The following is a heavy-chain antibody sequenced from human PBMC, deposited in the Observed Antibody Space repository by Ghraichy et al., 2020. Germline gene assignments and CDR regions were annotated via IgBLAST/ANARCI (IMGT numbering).Heavy chain of an antibody. D-gene: IGHD3-9*01. J-gene: IGHJ3*02. CDR2: IYYSGST. Sequence: SETLSLTCTVSGGSISSSSYYWGWIRQPPGKGLEWIGSIYYSGSTYYNPSLKSRVTISVDTSKNQFSLKLSSVTAADTAVYYCARPGILTYAFDIWGQGTMVTVSS. CDR1: GGSISSSSYY. CDR3: ARPGILTYAFDI. V-gene: IGHV4-39*01.